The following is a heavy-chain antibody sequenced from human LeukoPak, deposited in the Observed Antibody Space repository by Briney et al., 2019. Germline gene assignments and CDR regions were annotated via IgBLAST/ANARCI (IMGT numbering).Heavy chain of an antibody. CDR2: IRADAVTT. V-gene: IGHV3-23*01. Sequence: GGSLRLSCAASGFTFSSYEMNWVRRAPGKGLEWVSGIRADAVTTYYADSVKGRFIISRDNSKNTVYLQMNSLSAEDAAVYYCVKDDGWVQYANWGQGTLVTVSS. CDR3: VKDDGWVQYAN. J-gene: IGHJ4*02. CDR1: GFTFSSYE. D-gene: IGHD5-24*01.